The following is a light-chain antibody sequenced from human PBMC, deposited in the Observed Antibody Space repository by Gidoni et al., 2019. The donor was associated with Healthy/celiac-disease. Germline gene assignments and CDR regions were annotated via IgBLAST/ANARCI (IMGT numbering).Light chain of an antibody. CDR1: ALPKQY. CDR3: QSADSSGTYQV. CDR2: KDS. Sequence: SHELTQPPSVSVSPGQTARITCSGDALPKQYASWSQQKPGQAPVLVIYKDSGRPSGIPERFSGSSSGTTVTLTISGVQAEDEADYYCQSADSSGTYQVFGTGTKVTVL. V-gene: IGLV3-25*03. J-gene: IGLJ1*01.